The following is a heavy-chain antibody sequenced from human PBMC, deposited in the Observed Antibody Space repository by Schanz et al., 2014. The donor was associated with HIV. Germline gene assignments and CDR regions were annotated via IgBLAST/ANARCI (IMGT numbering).Heavy chain of an antibody. CDR3: ARDRGSISWMGRAFDI. V-gene: IGHV1-2*02. CDR2: MNPNSGVT. Sequence: AHLVQSGAEVKKPGASVKVSCKASGYTFSGYYIHWVRQAPGQGLEWMGWMNPNSGVTEDAQKFQGRVTMTRDTSISTAYMEVSRLRSDDTAVYYCARDRGSISWMGRAFDIWGQGTMVTVSS. J-gene: IGHJ3*02. D-gene: IGHD2-2*01. CDR1: GYTFSGYY.